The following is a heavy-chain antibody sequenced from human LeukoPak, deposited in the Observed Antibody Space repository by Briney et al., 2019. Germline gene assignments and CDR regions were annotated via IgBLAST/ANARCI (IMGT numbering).Heavy chain of an antibody. CDR3: ARDGLITGAFDI. CDR1: GYTFTGYY. Sequence: VASVKVSCKASGYTFTGYYMHWVRQAPGQGLEWMGWINLNSGGTNYAQKFQGRVTMTRDTSISTAYMELSRLRSDDTAVYYCARDGLITGAFDIWGQGTMVTVSS. D-gene: IGHD2-8*01. V-gene: IGHV1-2*02. CDR2: INLNSGGT. J-gene: IGHJ3*02.